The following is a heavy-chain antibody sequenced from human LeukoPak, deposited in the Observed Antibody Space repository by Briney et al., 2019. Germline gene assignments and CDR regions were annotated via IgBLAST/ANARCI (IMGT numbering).Heavy chain of an antibody. Sequence: GTSLRLSCAASGFTFNSYAVHWVRQAPGKGLEWVSITYSGGSTYYADSVKGRFTISRDNSKNTLYLQMDSLRAEDTAVYYCARASSSGWRGNLDYWGQGTLVTVSS. V-gene: IGHV3-66*01. J-gene: IGHJ4*02. CDR1: GFTFNSYA. CDR2: TYSGGST. D-gene: IGHD6-19*01. CDR3: ARASSSGWRGNLDY.